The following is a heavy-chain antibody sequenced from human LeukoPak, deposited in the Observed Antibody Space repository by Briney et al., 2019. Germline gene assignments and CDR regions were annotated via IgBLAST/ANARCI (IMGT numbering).Heavy chain of an antibody. Sequence: GGSLRLSCAASGFTFSNYEMNWVRQAPGKGLEWVSHISTTGTTIYYADSVKGRFTVSRDNARNSLYLQMDSLRLKDTAIYFCARADGAYGVYWGQGTLVIVSS. D-gene: IGHD4-17*01. J-gene: IGHJ4*02. CDR2: ISTTGTTI. V-gene: IGHV3-48*03. CDR1: GFTFSNYE. CDR3: ARADGAYGVY.